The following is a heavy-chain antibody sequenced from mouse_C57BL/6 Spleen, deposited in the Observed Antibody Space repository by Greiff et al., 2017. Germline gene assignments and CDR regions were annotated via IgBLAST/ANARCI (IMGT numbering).Heavy chain of an antibody. CDR2: IWTGGGT. V-gene: IGHV2-9-1*01. CDR3: ARAYSNDNSMDY. J-gene: IGHJ4*01. Sequence: VKVVESGPGLVAPSQRLSITCTVSGFSLTSYAISWVRQPPGKGLEWLGVIWTGGGTNYNSDRKSRLSICKDKSKSQVFLRMNRLQTDDTSKYYCARAYSNDNSMDYWGQGTSGTVSS. CDR1: GFSLTSYA. D-gene: IGHD2-12*01.